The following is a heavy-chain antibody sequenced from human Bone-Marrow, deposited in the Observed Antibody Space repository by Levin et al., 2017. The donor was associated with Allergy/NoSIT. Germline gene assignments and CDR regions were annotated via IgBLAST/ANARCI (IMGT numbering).Heavy chain of an antibody. Sequence: PGGSLRLSCAASGFTFDAYAMNWVRQAPGKGLEWVSGISWNSGNIGYADSVKGRFTISRDNAKKSLYLQMNSLRAEDTALYYCAKDIGHRYGMDVWGQGTTVTVSS. CDR1: GFTFDAYA. CDR3: AKDIGHRYGMDV. J-gene: IGHJ6*02. V-gene: IGHV3-9*01. CDR2: ISWNSGNI.